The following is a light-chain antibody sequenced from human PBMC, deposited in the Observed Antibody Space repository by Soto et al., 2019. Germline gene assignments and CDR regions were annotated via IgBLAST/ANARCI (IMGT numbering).Light chain of an antibody. CDR3: SSSTSSSTLV. J-gene: IGLJ2*01. Sequence: QSALTQPASVSGSPGQSITISCTGTSSDVGGSNYVSWYQQHPGKAPKLMSYEVSNRPSGVSNRFSGSKSGNTASLTISGLQAEDEADYSCSSSTSSSTLVFGGGTKLTVL. V-gene: IGLV2-14*01. CDR1: SSDVGGSNY. CDR2: EVS.